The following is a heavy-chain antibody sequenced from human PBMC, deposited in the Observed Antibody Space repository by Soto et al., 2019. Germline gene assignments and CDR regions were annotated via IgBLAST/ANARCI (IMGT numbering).Heavy chain of an antibody. CDR2: ISYDGSNK. CDR1: GFTFSSYA. CDR3: ARDNRVGATIYYYYGMDV. J-gene: IGHJ6*02. V-gene: IGHV3-30-3*01. Sequence: GGSLRLSCAASGFTFSSYAMHWVRQAPGKGLEWVAVISYDGSNKYYADSVKGRFTISRDNSKNTLYLQMNSLRAEDTAVYYCARDNRVGATIYYYYGMDVWGQGTTVTVSS. D-gene: IGHD1-26*01.